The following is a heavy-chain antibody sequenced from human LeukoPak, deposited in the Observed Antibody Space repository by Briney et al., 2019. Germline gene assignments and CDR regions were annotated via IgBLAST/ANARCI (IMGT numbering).Heavy chain of an antibody. J-gene: IGHJ4*02. V-gene: IGHV1-46*01. CDR2: INPSGGST. D-gene: IGHD2-15*01. CDR3: AREGGGNPDYYFDY. CDR1: GGTFSSYA. Sequence: ASVTVSCKASGGTFSSYAISWVRQAPGQGLEWMGLINPSGGSTSYAQKFQGRVTMTRDTSTSTVYMELSSLRSEDTAVYYCAREGGGNPDYYFDYWGQGTLVTVSS.